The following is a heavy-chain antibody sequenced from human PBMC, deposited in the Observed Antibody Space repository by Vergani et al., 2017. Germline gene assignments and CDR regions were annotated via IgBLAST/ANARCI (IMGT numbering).Heavy chain of an antibody. V-gene: IGHV4-59*01. CDR3: AGGRIDCSSTSCYTPGFDP. D-gene: IGHD2-2*02. J-gene: IGHJ5*02. CDR1: GGPISSYY. Sequence: QLQLQESGPGLVKPSETLSLTCTVSGGPISSYYWSWIRQPPGKGLEWIGYIYYSGSTNYNPSLKSRVTISVDTSKNQFSLRLSSVTAADTAVYYWAGGRIDCSSTSCYTPGFDPWGQGTLVTVAS. CDR2: IYYSGST.